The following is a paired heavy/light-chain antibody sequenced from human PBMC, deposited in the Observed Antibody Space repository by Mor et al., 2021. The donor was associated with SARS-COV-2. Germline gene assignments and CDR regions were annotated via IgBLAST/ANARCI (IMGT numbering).Light chain of an antibody. CDR1: QAISTH. V-gene: IGKV1-33*01. Sequence: IQMTQSPSSLSASIGDRVTITCQASQAISTHVNWYQQKPGKAPKLMIYDASDLEPGVPSRFTGSGSQTHFTFTITSLQPEDLATYYCQHYDDVPFTFGQGTKLEIK. CDR3: QHYDDVPFT. J-gene: IGKJ2*01. CDR2: DAS.
Heavy chain of an antibody. CDR2: IVVGSGKT. J-gene: IGHJ4*02. CDR1: GFNFDNSA. CDR3: TARTYYYTNSDPHFDC. D-gene: IGHD3-22*01. V-gene: IGHV1-58*01. Sequence: QLQLVQSGPEVKKPGTSVTVSCKASGFNFDNSAVQWVRQTRGHGLEWMGWIVVGSGKTDYAQKYQERITLTRDSSTGTAYMELSSLTSEDTAMYFCTARTYYYTNSDPHFDCWGQGTLVTVSS.